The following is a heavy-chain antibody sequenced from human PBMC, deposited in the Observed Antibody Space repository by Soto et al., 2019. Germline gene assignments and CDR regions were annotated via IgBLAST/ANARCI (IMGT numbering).Heavy chain of an antibody. CDR3: ARGSIAAAPYYYYGMDV. Sequence: SVKVSCKASGGTFSSYAISWVRQAPGQGLEWMGGIIPIFGTANYAQKFQGRVTITADESTSTAYMELSSLRSEDTAVYYCARGSIAAAPYYYYGMDVWGQGTTVTVSS. D-gene: IGHD6-13*01. V-gene: IGHV1-69*13. CDR1: GGTFSSYA. CDR2: IIPIFGTA. J-gene: IGHJ6*02.